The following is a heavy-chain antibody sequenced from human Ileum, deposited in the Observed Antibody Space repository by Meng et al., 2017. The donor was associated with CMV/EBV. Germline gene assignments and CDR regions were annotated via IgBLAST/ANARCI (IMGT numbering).Heavy chain of an antibody. V-gene: IGHV3-15*07. CDR2: VKSASAGGAA. Sequence: CVASDFTLNGAWMNWVRQAPGKGVEWVGRVKSASAGGAADAAAPVKGRFTVSRDDSRKTVHLQMDNLKIEDTAVYYCTTGWDQYFDFWGQGALVTVSS. D-gene: IGHD1-26*01. J-gene: IGHJ4*02. CDR1: DFTLNGAW. CDR3: TTGWDQYFDF.